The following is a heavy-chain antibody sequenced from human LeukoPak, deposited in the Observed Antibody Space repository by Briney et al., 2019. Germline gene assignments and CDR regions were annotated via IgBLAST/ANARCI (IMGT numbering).Heavy chain of an antibody. V-gene: IGHV3-23*01. CDR3: ARSAPVAAGTEPMDV. CDR1: GFTFSSYA. CDR2: ISGSGGST. J-gene: IGHJ6*03. D-gene: IGHD6-13*01. Sequence: GGSLRLSYAASGFTFSSYAMSWVRQAPGKGLEWVSAISGSGGSTYYADSVKGRFTISRDNANNLLYLQMNSLRAEDTAVYYCARSAPVAAGTEPMDVWGKGTTVTVSS.